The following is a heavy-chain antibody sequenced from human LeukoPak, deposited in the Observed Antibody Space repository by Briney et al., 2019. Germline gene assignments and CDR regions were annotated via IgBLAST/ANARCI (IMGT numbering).Heavy chain of an antibody. J-gene: IGHJ4*02. CDR1: GGSISSSSYY. Sequence: SETLSLTCTVSGGSISSSSYYWGWIRQPPGKGLEWIGSIYYSGSTYYNPSLKSRVTTSVDTSKNQFSLKLSSVTAADTAVYYCARLQGIFDYWGQGTLVTVSS. CDR2: IYYSGST. CDR3: ARLQGIFDY. V-gene: IGHV4-39*01. D-gene: IGHD3-10*01.